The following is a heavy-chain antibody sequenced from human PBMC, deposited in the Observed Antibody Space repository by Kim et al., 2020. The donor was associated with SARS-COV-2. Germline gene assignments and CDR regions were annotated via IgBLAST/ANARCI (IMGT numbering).Heavy chain of an antibody. D-gene: IGHD3-9*01. CDR1: GYTFTSYY. J-gene: IGHJ6*02. CDR3: ARSDYDILTGYYIGGLYYGMDV. V-gene: IGHV1-46*01. Sequence: SVKVSCKASGYTFTSYYMHWVRQAPGQGLEWMGIINPSGGSTSYAQKFQGRVTMTRDTSTSTVYMELSSLRSEDTAVYYCARSDYDILTGYYIGGLYYGMDVWGQGTTVTVSS. CDR2: INPSGGST.